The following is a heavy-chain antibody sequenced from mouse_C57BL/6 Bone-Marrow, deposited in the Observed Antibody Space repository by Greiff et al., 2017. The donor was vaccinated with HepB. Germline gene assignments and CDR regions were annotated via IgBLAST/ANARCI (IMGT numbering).Heavy chain of an antibody. Sequence: EVQLQQSGPELVKPGASVKISCKASGYTFTDYYMNWVKQSHGKSLEWIGDINPNNGGTSYNQKFKGKATLTVDKSSSTAYMELRSLTSEDSAVYYCAGCPITTVVATDYAMDYWGQGTSVTVSS. CDR3: AGCPITTVVATDYAMDY. D-gene: IGHD1-1*01. V-gene: IGHV1-26*01. CDR1: GYTFTDYY. CDR2: INPNNGGT. J-gene: IGHJ4*01.